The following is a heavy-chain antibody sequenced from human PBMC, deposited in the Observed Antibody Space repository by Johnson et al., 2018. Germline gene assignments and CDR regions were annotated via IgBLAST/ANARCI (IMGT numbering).Heavy chain of an antibody. V-gene: IGHV4-34*01. J-gene: IGHJ3*01. CDR2: INHSGST. D-gene: IGHD3-10*01. Sequence: QVQLQQWGAGLLKPSETLSLTCAVYGGSFSGYSWTWIRQLPGKGLEWIGEINHSGSTNYNPSLKSRVTIAVDTSKNQFSLKLSSVTAADTAVFYCARRLGDGPRWTFDCWGQWTLVTVAS. CDR1: GGSFSGYS. CDR3: ARRLGDGPRWTFDC.